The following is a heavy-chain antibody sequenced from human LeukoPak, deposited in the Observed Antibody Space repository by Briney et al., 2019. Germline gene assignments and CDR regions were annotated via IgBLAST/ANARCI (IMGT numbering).Heavy chain of an antibody. J-gene: IGHJ6*02. CDR2: IIPIFGTA. CDR1: GGTFSSYA. Sequence: ASVKVSCKASGGTFSSYAISWVRQAPGQGLEWMGGIIPIFGTANYAQKFQGRVTITADESTSTAYMELSSLRSEDTAVYYCARGSEVAVAGPVWYYYGMDVWGQGTTVTVSS. D-gene: IGHD6-19*01. V-gene: IGHV1-69*13. CDR3: ARGSEVAVAGPVWYYYGMDV.